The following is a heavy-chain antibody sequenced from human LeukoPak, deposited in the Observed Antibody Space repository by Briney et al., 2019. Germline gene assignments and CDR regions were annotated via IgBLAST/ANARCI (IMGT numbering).Heavy chain of an antibody. J-gene: IGHJ3*02. Sequence: PGGSLRLSCAASGFPFGSYSMNWVRQAPGKGLEWISSISSTSGYIYYADSVKGRFTISRDNAKNSLYLQMNSLRAEDTAVYYCARGHRIAVAENAFDIWGQGTMVTVSS. D-gene: IGHD6-19*01. CDR3: ARGHRIAVAENAFDI. V-gene: IGHV3-21*01. CDR1: GFPFGSYS. CDR2: ISSTSGYI.